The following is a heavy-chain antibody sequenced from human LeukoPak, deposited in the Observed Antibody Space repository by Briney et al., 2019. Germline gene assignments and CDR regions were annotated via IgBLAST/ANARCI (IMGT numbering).Heavy chain of an antibody. CDR3: ARLVGTYCSSTTCYARSYFDY. J-gene: IGHJ4*02. CDR1: GGSISSSSYY. Sequence: SETLSLTCTVSGGSISSSSYYWGWIRQPPGKGLEWIGSIYHSGSTYYNPSLKSRVTISVDTSKNQFSLKLSSVTAADTAVYYCARLVGTYCSSTTCYARSYFDYWGQGTLVTVSS. V-gene: IGHV4-39*07. D-gene: IGHD2-2*01. CDR2: IYHSGST.